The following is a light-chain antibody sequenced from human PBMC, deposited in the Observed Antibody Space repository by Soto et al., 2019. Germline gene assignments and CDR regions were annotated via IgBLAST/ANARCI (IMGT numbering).Light chain of an antibody. CDR3: QDHTRYPWT. CDR1: QNADMS. V-gene: IGKV1-5*03. CDR2: QAF. J-gene: IGKJ1*01. Sequence: DIQMPQSPSTLSASVGERVTITCRASQNADMSLAWYQQKPGKAPKLLIYQAFNSEPGVPSRFGGGGSGTEYTLTIGSLQPDDFATYYGQDHTRYPWTFGQGTVVVI.